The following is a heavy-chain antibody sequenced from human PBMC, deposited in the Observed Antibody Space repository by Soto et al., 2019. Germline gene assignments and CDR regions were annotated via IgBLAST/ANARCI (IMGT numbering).Heavy chain of an antibody. CDR3: ARRGSRSWYGY. CDR1: GGSISSSSYY. Sequence: QLQLQESGPGLVKPSETLSLTCTVSGGSISSSSYYWGWIRQPPGKGLEWIGSIYYSGSTYYNPPLKTPVTISVATTTTQCPLNRSSVPAADTAVYYCARRGSRSWYGYRGQGTLLTVSS. J-gene: IGHJ1*01. D-gene: IGHD6-13*01. CDR2: IYYSGST. V-gene: IGHV4-39*01.